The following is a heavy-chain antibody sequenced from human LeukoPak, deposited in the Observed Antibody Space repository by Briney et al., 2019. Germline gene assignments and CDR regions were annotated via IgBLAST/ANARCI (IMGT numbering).Heavy chain of an antibody. V-gene: IGHV1-69*04. D-gene: IGHD2-15*01. CDR3: GRGYCSGGSCLALDFEY. CDR2: IIPILGIV. Sequence: SVKVSCKASGGTFSSYAISWVRQAPGQGLEWMGRIIPILGIVNYAQKFQGRVTITADKSTSTAYMELGSLSSEATAVYYCGRGYCSGGSCLALDFEYWGQGTLVTVSS. J-gene: IGHJ4*02. CDR1: GGTFSSYA.